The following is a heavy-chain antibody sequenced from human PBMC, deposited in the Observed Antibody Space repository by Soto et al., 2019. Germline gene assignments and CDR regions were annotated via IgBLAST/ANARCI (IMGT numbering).Heavy chain of an antibody. J-gene: IGHJ6*02. CDR3: ARDYYGMDV. CDR1: GGSISSGGYS. V-gene: IGHV4-30-2*06. Sequence: SETLSLTCTVSGGSISSGGYSWTWIRQSPGKGLEWIGYTYQSGSAYYNPSLKSRVTISVDRSKNQFSLNLTSVTAADTAVYYCARDYYGMDVWGQGTTVTVS. CDR2: TYQSGSA.